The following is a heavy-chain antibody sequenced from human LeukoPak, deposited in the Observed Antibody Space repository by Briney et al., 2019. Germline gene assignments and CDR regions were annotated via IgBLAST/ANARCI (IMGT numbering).Heavy chain of an antibody. Sequence: GGSLRLSCAASGFTFSNYGMRWVRQAPGKGLEWVAFIRYDGSNKYYAETVKGRFTISRDNSKNPLYLQMNSLRTEDPAVYYCARRRDGYSFSFDYWGQGTLVTVSS. D-gene: IGHD5-24*01. CDR2: IRYDGSNK. J-gene: IGHJ4*02. CDR3: ARRRDGYSFSFDY. V-gene: IGHV3-30*02. CDR1: GFTFSNYG.